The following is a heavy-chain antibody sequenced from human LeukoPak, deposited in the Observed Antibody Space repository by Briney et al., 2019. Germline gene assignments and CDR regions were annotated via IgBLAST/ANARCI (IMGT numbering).Heavy chain of an antibody. Sequence: GESLKISCMGSGYSFSNYWIGWVRQMPGKGLEWMGIIYPDESNIRYSPSFQGQVTISVDKSISTAYLQWSSLKASDTAIYYCVRHEGGGWYIDYWGQGTLVTVSS. D-gene: IGHD6-19*01. J-gene: IGHJ4*02. CDR3: VRHEGGGWYIDY. V-gene: IGHV5-51*01. CDR2: IYPDESNI. CDR1: GYSFSNYW.